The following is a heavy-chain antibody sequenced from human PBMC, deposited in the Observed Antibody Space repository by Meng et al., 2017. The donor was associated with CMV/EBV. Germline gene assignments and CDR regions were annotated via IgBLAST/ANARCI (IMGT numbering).Heavy chain of an antibody. CDR1: GFTFSNGW. V-gene: IGHV3-64*02. D-gene: IGHD6-13*01. Sequence: GESLKISCVASGFTFSNGWMNWVRQAPGKGLEYVSAISSNGGSTYYADSVKGRFTISRDNSKNTLYLQMGSLRAEDMAVYYCASGLYSSPAYYYYGMDVWGQGTTVTVSS. CDR3: ASGLYSSPAYYYYGMDV. CDR2: ISSNGGST. J-gene: IGHJ6*02.